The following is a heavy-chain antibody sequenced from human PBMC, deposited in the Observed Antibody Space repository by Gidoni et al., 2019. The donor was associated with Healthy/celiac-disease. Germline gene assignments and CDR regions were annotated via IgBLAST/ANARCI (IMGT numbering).Heavy chain of an antibody. J-gene: IGHJ4*02. V-gene: IGHV3-9*01. CDR2: ISWNSGSI. Sequence: EVQLVESGGGLVQPGRSLRLSCPASGFTFDDYAMPWVRQAPGKGLEWVSGISWNSGSIGYADSVKGRFTISRDNAKNSLYLQMNSLRAEDTALYYCAKDLSYYGDYVAFDYWGQGTLVTVSS. D-gene: IGHD4-17*01. CDR1: GFTFDDYA. CDR3: AKDLSYYGDYVAFDY.